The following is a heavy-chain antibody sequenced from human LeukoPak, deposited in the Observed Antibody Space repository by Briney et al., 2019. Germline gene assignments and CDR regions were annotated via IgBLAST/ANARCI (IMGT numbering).Heavy chain of an antibody. CDR1: GGSCSGYY. V-gene: IGHV4-34*01. J-gene: IGHJ4*02. D-gene: IGHD2-15*01. CDR3: ASRTPPFDY. CDR2: INHSGST. Sequence: SETLSLTCAVYGGSCSGYYWSWIRQPPGKGLEWIGEINHSGSTNYNPSLKSRVTISVDTSKNQFSLKLSSVTAADTAVYYCASRTPPFDYWGQGTLVTVSS.